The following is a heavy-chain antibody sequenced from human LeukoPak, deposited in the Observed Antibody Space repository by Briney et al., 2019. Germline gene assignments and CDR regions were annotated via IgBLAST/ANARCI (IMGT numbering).Heavy chain of an antibody. V-gene: IGHV3-23*01. Sequence: GGSLRLSCAASGFTFSSYAMSWVRQAPGKGLEWVSAISGSGGSTYYADSVKGRFTISRDNSKNTLYPQMNSLRAEDTAVYYCAKVEGLWFGELSYWGQGTLVTVSS. D-gene: IGHD3-10*01. J-gene: IGHJ4*02. CDR3: AKVEGLWFGELSY. CDR2: ISGSGGST. CDR1: GFTFSSYA.